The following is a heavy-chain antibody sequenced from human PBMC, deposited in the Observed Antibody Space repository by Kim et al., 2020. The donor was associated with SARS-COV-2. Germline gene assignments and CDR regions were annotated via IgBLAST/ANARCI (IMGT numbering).Heavy chain of an antibody. V-gene: IGHV4-4*07. Sequence: SETLSLTCTVYGGSISSYYWSWIRQPAGKGLEWIGRIYTSGSTNYNPSLKSRVTMSVDTSKNQFSLKLSSVTAADTAVYYCARAFSYYYDSSGYYYYYYGMDVWGQGTTVTVSS. CDR1: GGSISSYY. J-gene: IGHJ6*02. D-gene: IGHD3-22*01. CDR3: ARAFSYYYDSSGYYYYYYGMDV. CDR2: IYTSGST.